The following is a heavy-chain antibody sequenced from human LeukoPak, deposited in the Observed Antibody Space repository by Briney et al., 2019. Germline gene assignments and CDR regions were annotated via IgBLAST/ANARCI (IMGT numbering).Heavy chain of an antibody. Sequence: GGSLRLSCAASGFTVSSNYMSWVRQAPGKGLEWVSVIYSGGSTYYADSVKGRFTISRDNSKNTLYPQMNSLRAEDTAVYYCAREPRRYDFWSGYYYYYGMDVWGQGTTVTVSS. CDR3: AREPRRYDFWSGYYYYYGMDV. D-gene: IGHD3-3*01. CDR2: IYSGGST. J-gene: IGHJ6*02. V-gene: IGHV3-66*01. CDR1: GFTVSSNY.